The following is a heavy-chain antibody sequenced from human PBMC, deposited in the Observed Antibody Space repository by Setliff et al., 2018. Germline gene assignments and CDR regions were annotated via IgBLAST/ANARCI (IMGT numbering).Heavy chain of an antibody. CDR3: ARVSRSYGLPLDY. D-gene: IGHD5-18*01. CDR1: GFTFSDYY. Sequence: GGSLRLSCAASGFTFSDYYMSWIRQAPGKGLEWVSYISSSGSTIYYADSVKGRFTISRDNAKNSLYLQMNSPRAEDTAVYYCARVSRSYGLPLDYWGQGTLVTVSS. J-gene: IGHJ4*02. CDR2: ISSSGSTI. V-gene: IGHV3-11*04.